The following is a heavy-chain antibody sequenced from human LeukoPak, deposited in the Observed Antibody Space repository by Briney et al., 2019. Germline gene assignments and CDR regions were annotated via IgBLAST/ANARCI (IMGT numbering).Heavy chain of an antibody. J-gene: IGHJ4*02. CDR2: INEGGSEA. Sequence: GSLRLSCAASGFGFSKFLMNWVRQPPGKGLEWLAKINEGGSEAHYVDSVKGRFTISRDNANNSLFLQMSSLRVDDTAVYYCASGAHWGLGTLVIVSS. CDR3: ASGAH. D-gene: IGHD4/OR15-4a*01. V-gene: IGHV3-7*03. CDR1: GFGFSKFL.